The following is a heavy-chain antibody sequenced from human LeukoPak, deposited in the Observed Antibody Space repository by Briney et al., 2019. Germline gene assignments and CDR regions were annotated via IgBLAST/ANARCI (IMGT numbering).Heavy chain of an antibody. CDR3: AKDLRFYDFWSGSVY. D-gene: IGHD3-3*01. V-gene: IGHV3-7*03. J-gene: IGHJ4*02. CDR2: IKQDGSEK. Sequence: GGSLRLSCAASGFTFSSYWMSWVRQAPGKGLEWVANIKQDGSEKYYVDSVKGRFTISRDNAKNTLYLQMNSLRAEDTAVYYCAKDLRFYDFWSGSVYWGQGTLVTVSS. CDR1: GFTFSSYW.